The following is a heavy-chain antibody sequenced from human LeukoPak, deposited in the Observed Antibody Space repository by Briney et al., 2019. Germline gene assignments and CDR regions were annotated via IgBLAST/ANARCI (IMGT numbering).Heavy chain of an antibody. CDR3: GRDGTVTAGPFDP. CDR2: IWYDGSNK. Sequence: SGGSLRLSCAASGITFSMFGMHWVRQAPGKGLEWVEFIWYDGSNKYYADSVKGRFTISRDNSKNTLYLQMNSLRGEDTAVYYCGRDGTVTAGPFDPWSQGTVVTVSA. D-gene: IGHD4-11*01. J-gene: IGHJ5*02. CDR1: GITFSMFG. V-gene: IGHV3-33*01.